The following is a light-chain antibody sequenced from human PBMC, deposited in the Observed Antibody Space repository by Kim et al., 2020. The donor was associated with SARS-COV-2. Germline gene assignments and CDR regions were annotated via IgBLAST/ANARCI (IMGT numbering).Light chain of an antibody. V-gene: IGLV3-1*01. CDR2: QDK. Sequence: VSVSAGQTASITCSGDDLGDKYVAWYQQKPGHSPVLVIYQDKKRPPEIPERFSGSNSGNTATLTISGTQALDEADYFCQAWDSGLFFGGGTQLTVL. CDR1: DLGDKY. CDR3: QAWDSGLF. J-gene: IGLJ2*01.